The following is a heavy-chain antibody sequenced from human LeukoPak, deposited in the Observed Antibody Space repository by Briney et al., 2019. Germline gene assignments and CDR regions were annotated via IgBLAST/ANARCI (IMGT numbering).Heavy chain of an antibody. V-gene: IGHV3-23*01. Sequence: QPGGSLRLSCAASGFTFSSYAMSWVRQAPGKGLEWVSAISGSGGSTYYADSVKGRFTISRDNSKNTLYLQMNSLRAEDTAVYYRAKEEWWEPGSSPDYWGQGTLVTVSS. J-gene: IGHJ4*02. CDR1: GFTFSSYA. D-gene: IGHD1-26*01. CDR2: ISGSGGST. CDR3: AKEEWWEPGSSPDY.